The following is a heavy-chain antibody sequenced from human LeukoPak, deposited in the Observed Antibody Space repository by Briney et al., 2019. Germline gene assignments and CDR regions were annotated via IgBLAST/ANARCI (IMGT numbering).Heavy chain of an antibody. CDR2: ISGSGGST. Sequence: GGSLRLSRAASGFTFSSYAMSWVCQAPGKGLEWVSAISGSGGSTYYADSVKGRFTISRDNSKNTLYLQMNSLRAEDTAVYYCAKVGSSWYSHFDYWGQGTLVTVSS. V-gene: IGHV3-23*01. CDR1: GFTFSSYA. J-gene: IGHJ4*02. CDR3: AKVGSSWYSHFDY. D-gene: IGHD6-13*01.